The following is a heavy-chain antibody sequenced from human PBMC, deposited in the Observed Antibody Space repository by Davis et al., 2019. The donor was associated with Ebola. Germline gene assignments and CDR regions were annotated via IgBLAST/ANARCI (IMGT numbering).Heavy chain of an antibody. D-gene: IGHD3-10*01. CDR2: VNPSGGST. V-gene: IGHV1-46*01. Sequence: AASAKVSCKAFGYTFTSYYIHWVRQAPGQGLEWMGIVNPSGGSTTYAQKFRGRVTMTRDTSTSTVYMELSSLRSEDTAVYYCASGTYYGSGSYIDYWGQGTLVAVSS. J-gene: IGHJ4*02. CDR3: ASGTYYGSGSYIDY. CDR1: GYTFTSYY.